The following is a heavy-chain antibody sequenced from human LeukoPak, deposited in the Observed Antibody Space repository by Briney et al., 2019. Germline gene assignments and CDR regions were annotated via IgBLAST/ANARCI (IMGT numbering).Heavy chain of an antibody. D-gene: IGHD3-16*02. CDR3: ARVPLAYDYIWGSYRNDAFDI. J-gene: IGHJ3*02. Sequence: KPSETLSLTCAVYGGSFSGYYWSWIRQPPGKGLEWIGEINHSGSTNYHPSLKSRVTISVDTSKNQFSLKLSSVTAADTAVYYCARVPLAYDYIWGSYRNDAFDIWGQGTMVTVSS. CDR1: GGSFSGYY. CDR2: INHSGST. V-gene: IGHV4-34*01.